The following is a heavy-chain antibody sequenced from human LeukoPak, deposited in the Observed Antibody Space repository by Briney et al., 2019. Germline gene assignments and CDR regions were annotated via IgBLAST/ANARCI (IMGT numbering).Heavy chain of an antibody. CDR1: GASISSTGYY. CDR3: ARHRVASAYSSFGY. Sequence: PSETLPLTCTVSGASISSTGYYWGWIRQSPGKRLEWIGSLFNSGVTYYSPSLKSRVSTSVDTSNNHFSLRLTSLTAADTAIYYCARHRVASAYSSFGYWGQGTLVTVSS. J-gene: IGHJ4*02. D-gene: IGHD2-15*01. CDR2: LFNSGVT. V-gene: IGHV4-39*01.